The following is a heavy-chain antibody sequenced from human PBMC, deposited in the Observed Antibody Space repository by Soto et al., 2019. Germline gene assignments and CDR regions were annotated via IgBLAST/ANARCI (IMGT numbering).Heavy chain of an antibody. V-gene: IGHV2-5*02. D-gene: IGHD6-19*01. CDR2: IYWDDDK. CDR1: GFSLSTSGVG. CDR3: AAGYSSGWYLAGVDV. J-gene: IGHJ6*02. Sequence: QITLKESGPTLVKPTQTLTLTCTFSGFSLSTSGVGVGWIRQPPGKALEWLALIYWDDDKRYSPSLKSRLTIAKDTSKNQVVLTMTKMDPVDPATYCGAAGYSSGWYLAGVDVWVQGTTVTVSS.